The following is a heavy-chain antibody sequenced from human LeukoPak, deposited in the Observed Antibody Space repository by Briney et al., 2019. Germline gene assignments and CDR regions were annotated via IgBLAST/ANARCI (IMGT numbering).Heavy chain of an antibody. J-gene: IGHJ4*02. D-gene: IGHD3-16*01. CDR1: GYKFTDDY. V-gene: IGHV1-2*02. Sequence: ASVKVSCKASGYKFTDDYMHWVRQAPGQGLEFMGWINPDSGFTNYARKFKGRVTMTRDTSISTAYLEVRSLTSDDTAVYYCAPTAEAYTSWWKVWGQGTLVTVSS. CDR3: APTAEAYTSWWKV. CDR2: INPDSGFT.